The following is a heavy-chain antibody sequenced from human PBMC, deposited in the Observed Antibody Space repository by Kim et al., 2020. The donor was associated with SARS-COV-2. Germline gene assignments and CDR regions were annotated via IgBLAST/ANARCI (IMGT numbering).Heavy chain of an antibody. J-gene: IGHJ5*02. CDR1: GGSISSYY. V-gene: IGHV4-59*01. Sequence: SETLSLTCTVSGGSISSYYWSWIRQPPGKGLEWIGYIYYSGSTNYNPSLKSRVTISVDTSKNQFSLKLSSVTAADTAVYYCARRGGAGYFDWLSTGWFDPWGQGTLVTVSS. D-gene: IGHD3-9*01. CDR3: ARRGGAGYFDWLSTGWFDP. CDR2: IYYSGST.